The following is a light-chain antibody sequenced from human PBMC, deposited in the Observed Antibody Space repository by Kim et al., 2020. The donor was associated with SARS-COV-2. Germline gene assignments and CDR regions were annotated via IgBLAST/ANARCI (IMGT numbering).Light chain of an antibody. Sequence: SSELTQDPAVSVALGQTVRTTCQGDSLRSYYASWYQQKPGQAPVLVIYGKNNRPSGIPDRFSGSSSGNTASLTITGAQAEDEADYYCNSRDSSGSVVFGG. J-gene: IGLJ2*01. CDR3: NSRDSSGSVV. V-gene: IGLV3-19*01. CDR2: GKN. CDR1: SLRSYY.